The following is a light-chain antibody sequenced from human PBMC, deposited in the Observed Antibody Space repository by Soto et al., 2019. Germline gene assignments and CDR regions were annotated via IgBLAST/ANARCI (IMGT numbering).Light chain of an antibody. V-gene: IGKV3-15*01. CDR2: GAS. J-gene: IGKJ1*01. CDR3: QQYPNWPPWT. CDR1: QSVSGN. Sequence: EIVMTQSPAPLSVSPGERATLSCGASQSVSGNLAWYQQKPGQAPRLLMYGASTRATGVPARFSGSGSGTELTLTISSLQSEDFAVYYCQQYPNWPPWTFGQGTKVDIK.